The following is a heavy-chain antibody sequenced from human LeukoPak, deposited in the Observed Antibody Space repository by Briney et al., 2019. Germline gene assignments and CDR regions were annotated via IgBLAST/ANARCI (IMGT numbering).Heavy chain of an antibody. J-gene: IGHJ4*02. CDR2: ISGSGGGT. Sequence: GGSLRLSCAASGFTFTNCAMSWVRQAPGKGLEWVSAISGSGGGTYYADSVKGRFTISRDNAKNSLYLQMNSLRAEDTAVYYCARDFDRYYYDSSNYPTFDYWGQGTLVTVSS. CDR3: ARDFDRYYYDSSNYPTFDY. V-gene: IGHV3-23*01. D-gene: IGHD3-22*01. CDR1: GFTFTNCA.